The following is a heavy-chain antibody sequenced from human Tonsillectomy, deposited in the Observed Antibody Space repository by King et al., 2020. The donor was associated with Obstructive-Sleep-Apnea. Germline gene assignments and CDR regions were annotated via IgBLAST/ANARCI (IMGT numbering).Heavy chain of an antibody. CDR3: AKDLLRATSHTYYYGMDV. CDR1: GFTFSSYA. J-gene: IGHJ6*02. CDR2: ISGSGGNT. Sequence: DVQLVESGGGLVHPGGSLRLSCAASGFTFSSYAMSWVRQAPGKGLEWVSAISGSGGNTYYADSVKGRFTISRDNSKKMLYLQMNSLRADDTAVYYCAKDLLRATSHTYYYGMDVWGQGTTVTVSS. V-gene: IGHV3-23*04. D-gene: IGHD2-2*01.